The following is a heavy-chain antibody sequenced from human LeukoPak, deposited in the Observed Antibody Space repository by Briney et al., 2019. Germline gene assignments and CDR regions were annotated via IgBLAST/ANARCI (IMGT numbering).Heavy chain of an antibody. V-gene: IGHV3-15*01. J-gene: IGHJ4*02. D-gene: IGHD1-1*01. CDR1: GFTFSNAW. CDR3: TTDSWNPFDY. Sequence: GGSLRLSCAASGFTFSNAWMSWVCQAPGKGLEWVGRIKGKSDGETTDYAAPVKGRFTISRDDSKNTLYLQMNSPKTEDTAVYYCTTDSWNPFDYWGQGTLVTVSS. CDR2: IKGKSDGETT.